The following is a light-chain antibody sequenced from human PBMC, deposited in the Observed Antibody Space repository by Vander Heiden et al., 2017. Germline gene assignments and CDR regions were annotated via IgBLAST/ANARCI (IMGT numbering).Light chain of an antibody. CDR3: QAWVSSTV. Sequence: SYELTQQPSVYVSPGQTASITCSGDKLGEKYACWYQQKPGQSPVLVIYQDNKRPSGIPERFSGSNSGNTATLTISGTQAMDEADYYCQAWVSSTVFGGGTKLTVL. CDR2: QDN. J-gene: IGLJ3*02. CDR1: KLGEKY. V-gene: IGLV3-1*01.